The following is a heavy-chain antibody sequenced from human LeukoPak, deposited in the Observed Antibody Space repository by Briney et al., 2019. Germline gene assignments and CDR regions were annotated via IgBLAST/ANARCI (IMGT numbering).Heavy chain of an antibody. CDR3: AKVQRVGATTYYFDY. CDR1: GFTFSSYG. CDR2: ISGSGGST. D-gene: IGHD1-26*01. Sequence: GGSLRLSCGASGFTFSSYGMSWVRQAPGKGLEWVSAISGSGGSTYYADSVKGRFTISRDNSKNTLYLQMNSLRAEDTAVYYCAKVQRVGATTYYFDYWGQGTLVTVSS. J-gene: IGHJ4*02. V-gene: IGHV3-23*01.